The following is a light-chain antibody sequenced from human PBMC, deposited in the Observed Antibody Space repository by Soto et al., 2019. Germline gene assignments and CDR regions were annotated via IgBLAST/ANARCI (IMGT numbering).Light chain of an antibody. V-gene: IGKV3-11*01. Sequence: ETVMTQSPATLSVSPGERATLSCRASQSVSSYLAWYQQKPGQAPRLLIYDASNRATGIPARFSGSGSGTDFTLTISSLEPEDFAVYYCQQRSNWPITFGQGTKVDIK. CDR3: QQRSNWPIT. J-gene: IGKJ1*01. CDR2: DAS. CDR1: QSVSSY.